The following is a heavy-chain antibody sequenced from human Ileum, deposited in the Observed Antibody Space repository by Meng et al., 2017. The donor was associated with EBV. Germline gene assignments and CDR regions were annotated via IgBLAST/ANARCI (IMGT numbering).Heavy chain of an antibody. Sequence: RLPDAGPGLVKPSGTLSLICAVSGGSINTDYWWSWVRQSPGEGLEWIGEVHHRGITNYNASLRSRVDMSIDKSKNQVSFNLRSATAADTAVYYCARGVDYHWGYWSQGSLVTASS. CDR3: ARGVDYHWGY. CDR2: VHHRGIT. V-gene: IGHV4-4*02. J-gene: IGHJ4*02. D-gene: IGHD3-16*01. CDR1: GGSINTDYW.